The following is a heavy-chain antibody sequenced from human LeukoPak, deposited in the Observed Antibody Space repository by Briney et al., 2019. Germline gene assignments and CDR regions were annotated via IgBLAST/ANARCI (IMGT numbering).Heavy chain of an antibody. V-gene: IGHV3-30-3*01. D-gene: IGHD3-22*01. J-gene: IGHJ6*02. Sequence: PGRSLRLSCAASGFTFSSYAMHWVRQAPGKGLEWVAVISYDGSNKYYADSVKGRFTISRDNSKNTLYLQMNSLRAEDTAVYYCGRGGPHYYDSSGYFMIYYGMDVWGQGTTVTVSS. CDR2: ISYDGSNK. CDR3: GRGGPHYYDSSGYFMIYYGMDV. CDR1: GFTFSSYA.